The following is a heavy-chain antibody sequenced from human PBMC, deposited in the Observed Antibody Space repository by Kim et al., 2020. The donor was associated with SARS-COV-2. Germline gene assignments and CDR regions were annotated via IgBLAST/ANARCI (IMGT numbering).Heavy chain of an antibody. CDR1: GFTFSSYS. CDR2: ISSSSSTI. J-gene: IGHJ6*02. CDR3: ARDRGGSGYDYAQYYYGMDV. D-gene: IGHD5-12*01. Sequence: GGSLRLSCAASGFTFSSYSMNWVRQAPGKGLEWVSYISSSSSTIYYADSVKGRFTISRDNAKNSLYLQMNSLRDEDTAVYYCARDRGGSGYDYAQYYYGMDVWGQGTTVTVSS. V-gene: IGHV3-48*02.